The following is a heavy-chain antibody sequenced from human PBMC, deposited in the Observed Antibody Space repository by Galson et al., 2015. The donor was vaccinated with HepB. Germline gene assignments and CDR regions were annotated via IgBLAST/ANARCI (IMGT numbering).Heavy chain of an antibody. Sequence: SVKVSCKASGYTFTSYGISWVRQAPGQGLEWMGWISAYNGNTNYAQKLQGRVTMTTDTSTSTAYMELRSLRSDDTAVYYCAGGRHGHYDSSGYDFDYWGQGTLVTVSS. V-gene: IGHV1-18*04. CDR2: ISAYNGNT. CDR1: GYTFTSYG. D-gene: IGHD3-22*01. CDR3: AGGRHGHYDSSGYDFDY. J-gene: IGHJ4*02.